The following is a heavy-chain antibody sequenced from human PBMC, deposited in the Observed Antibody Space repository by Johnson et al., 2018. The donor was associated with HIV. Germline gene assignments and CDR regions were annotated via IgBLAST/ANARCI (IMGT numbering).Heavy chain of an antibody. V-gene: IGHV3-69-1*01. Sequence: VQLVESGGGLVQPGRSLRLSCTGSGFTFGDYAMSWVRQAPGKGLEWVSTIYSGGSTYYADSVKGRFTMSRDNAKKSLYLQMNSLRAEDTAVYYCAREEGTDILTRGDAFDIWGQGTMVTVSS. D-gene: IGHD3-9*01. CDR2: IYSGGST. J-gene: IGHJ3*02. CDR3: AREEGTDILTRGDAFDI. CDR1: GFTFGDYA.